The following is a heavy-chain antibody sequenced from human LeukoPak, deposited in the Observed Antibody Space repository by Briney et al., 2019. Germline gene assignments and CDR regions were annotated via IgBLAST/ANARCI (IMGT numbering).Heavy chain of an antibody. CDR3: ARINYDSSGAKYYFDY. J-gene: IGHJ4*02. CDR1: GYTFTGYY. D-gene: IGHD3-22*01. V-gene: IGHV1-2*02. Sequence: GASVKVSCKASGYTFTGYYMHWVRQAPGQGLEWMGWMNPNSGGTNYAQKFQGRVTMTRDTSISTAYMVLSRLRSDDTAVYSCARINYDSSGAKYYFDYWGQGTLVTVSS. CDR2: MNPNSGGT.